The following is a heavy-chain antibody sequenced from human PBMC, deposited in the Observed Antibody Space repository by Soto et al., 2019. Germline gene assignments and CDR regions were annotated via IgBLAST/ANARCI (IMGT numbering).Heavy chain of an antibody. J-gene: IGHJ6*02. CDR1: GDSVSSNSAA. V-gene: IGHV6-1*01. Sequence: SQTLSLTCVISGDSVSSNSAAWNWIRQSPSRGLEWLGRTYYRSKWYNDYAVSVKSRITINPDTSKNQFSLQLNSVTPEDTAVYYCARDAPTGTTSYYYGMDVWGQGTTVTVSS. D-gene: IGHD1-1*01. CDR2: TYYRSKWYN. CDR3: ARDAPTGTTSYYYGMDV.